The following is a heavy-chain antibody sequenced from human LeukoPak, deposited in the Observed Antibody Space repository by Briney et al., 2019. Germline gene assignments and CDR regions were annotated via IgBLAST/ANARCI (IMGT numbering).Heavy chain of an antibody. D-gene: IGHD3-22*01. V-gene: IGHV3-53*01. CDR2: IYSGGST. J-gene: IGHJ4*02. CDR1: GFTVSSNY. CDR3: DTRYDSSGYLGDY. Sequence: GGSLRLSCAASGFTVSSNYMSWVRQAPGKGLEWVSVIYSGGSTYYADSVKGRFTISRDNSKNTLYLQMNSLRAEDTAVYYCDTRYDSSGYLGDYWGQGTLVTVSS.